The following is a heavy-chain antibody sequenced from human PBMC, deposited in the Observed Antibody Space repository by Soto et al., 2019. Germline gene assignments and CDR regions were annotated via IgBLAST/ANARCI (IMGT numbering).Heavy chain of an antibody. V-gene: IGHV3-30*14. CDR3: ARDRLRFGYGMDV. CDR1: GFTFSSYA. Sequence: PGGSLRLSCAASGFTFSSYAMHWVRQAPGKGLEWVAVISYDGSNKYYADSVKGRFTISRDNSKNTLYLQMNSLRAEDTAVYYCARDRLRFGYGMDVWGQGTTVTVSS. D-gene: IGHD3-3*01. CDR2: ISYDGSNK. J-gene: IGHJ6*02.